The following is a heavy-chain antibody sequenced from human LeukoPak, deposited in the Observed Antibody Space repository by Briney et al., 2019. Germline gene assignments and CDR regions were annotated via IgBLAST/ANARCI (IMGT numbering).Heavy chain of an antibody. CDR1: GGSISSSNW. Sequence: SGTLSLTCAVSGGSISSSNWWSWVRQPPGKGLEWIGEIYHSGSTNYNLSLKSRVTISVDKSKNQFSLKLSSVTAADTAVYYCARDPRYSSSWYLLDYYYYGMDVWGQGTTVTVSS. CDR3: ARDPRYSSSWYLLDYYYYGMDV. CDR2: IYHSGST. V-gene: IGHV4-4*02. J-gene: IGHJ6*02. D-gene: IGHD6-13*01.